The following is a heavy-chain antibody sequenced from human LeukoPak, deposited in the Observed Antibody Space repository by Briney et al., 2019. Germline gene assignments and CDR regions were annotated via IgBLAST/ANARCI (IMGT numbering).Heavy chain of an antibody. D-gene: IGHD7-27*01. V-gene: IGHV3-23*01. CDR2: ISRSGGST. CDR1: GFTFSSYA. J-gene: IGHJ6*03. Sequence: GGSLRLSCAASGFTFSSYAMSWVRQAPGKGLEWVSAISRSGGSTYYADSVKGRFTISRDNSKNTLYLQMNSLRAEDTAVYYCTSGDPGYYYMDVWGKGTTVTVSS. CDR3: TSGDPGYYYMDV.